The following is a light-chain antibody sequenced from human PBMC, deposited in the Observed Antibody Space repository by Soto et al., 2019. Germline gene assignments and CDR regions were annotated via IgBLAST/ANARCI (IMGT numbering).Light chain of an antibody. CDR2: GAS. CDR1: QAVASNY. V-gene: IGKV3-20*01. Sequence: EVVLTQSPGTLSLSPGERATLSCRASQAVASNYLAWYQQKRGQAPRLLIYGASSRATCVPDRFRGSGFGTDFNLTISRMEPEDFEVYYCPQYGNSPWTSGQGTQVDIK. J-gene: IGKJ1*01. CDR3: PQYGNSPWT.